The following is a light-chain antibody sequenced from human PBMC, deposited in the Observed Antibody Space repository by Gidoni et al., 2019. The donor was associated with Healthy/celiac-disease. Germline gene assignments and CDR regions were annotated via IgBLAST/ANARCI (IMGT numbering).Light chain of an antibody. J-gene: IGKJ4*01. CDR1: QSVSSY. CDR2: DAS. V-gene: IGKV3-11*01. CDR3: QQRSNWTPLT. Sequence: IVLSQSPATLSLSPGERATLSCRASQSVSSYLAWYQQKPGQAPRLLIYDASNRATGIPARLSGSGSGTDFTLTISSLEPEDFAVYYCQQRSNWTPLTFGGGTKVEIK.